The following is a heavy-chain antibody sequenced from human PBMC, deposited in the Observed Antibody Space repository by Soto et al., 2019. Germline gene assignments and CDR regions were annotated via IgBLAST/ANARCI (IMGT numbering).Heavy chain of an antibody. J-gene: IGHJ5*02. Sequence: LRLSCAASGFTFRNFWVHWVRQAPGKGLVWVSRASPDGSSTSYADSVKGRFTISRVNAKNMLYMEMNSLRAEDTAVYYCASHGSGDYFWFDPWGQGTLVTVSS. V-gene: IGHV3-74*01. CDR2: ASPDGSST. CDR1: GFTFRNFW. D-gene: IGHD4-17*01. CDR3: ASHGSGDYFWFDP.